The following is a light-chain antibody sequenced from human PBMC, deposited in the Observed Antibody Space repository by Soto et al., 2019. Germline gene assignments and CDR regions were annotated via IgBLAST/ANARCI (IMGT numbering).Light chain of an antibody. J-gene: IGLJ1*01. CDR1: SSDIGGYDY. CDR3: SSYRDTSKLV. Sequence: QSALTQPASVSASPRQSITISCSGSSSDIGGYDYVSWYQQHPGKAPKLMIYEVSNRPSGVSDRFSGSKSGNTASLTISGLQVDDEADYYCSSYRDTSKLVFGPGTKLTVL. CDR2: EVS. V-gene: IGLV2-14*01.